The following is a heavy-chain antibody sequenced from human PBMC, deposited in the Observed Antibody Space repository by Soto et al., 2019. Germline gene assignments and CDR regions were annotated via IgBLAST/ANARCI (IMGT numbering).Heavy chain of an antibody. CDR1: GFTFSAFA. CDR3: AKDVQHYSSGSLDY. D-gene: IGHD6-19*01. V-gene: IGHV3-23*01. J-gene: IGHJ4*02. Sequence: GGSLRLSCAASGFTFSAFALSWVRQAPGKGLEWVSGISDSGGSTYYADSVKGRFTISRDNSKNTLYLQMNSLRAEDAAVYYCAKDVQHYSSGSLDYWGQGTLVTVSS. CDR2: ISDSGGST.